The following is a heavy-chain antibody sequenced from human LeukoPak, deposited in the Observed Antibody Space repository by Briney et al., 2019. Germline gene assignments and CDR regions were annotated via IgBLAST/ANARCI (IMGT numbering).Heavy chain of an antibody. Sequence: SVKVSCKASGFTFTSSAVQWVRQARGQRLEWIGWIVVGSGNTNYAQKFQERVTITRDMSTSTAYMELSSLRSEDTAVYYCAAVPLNYYDSSGYARYLQHWGQGTLVTVSS. D-gene: IGHD3-22*01. J-gene: IGHJ1*01. CDR3: AAVPLNYYDSSGYARYLQH. CDR1: GFTFTSSA. V-gene: IGHV1-58*01. CDR2: IVVGSGNT.